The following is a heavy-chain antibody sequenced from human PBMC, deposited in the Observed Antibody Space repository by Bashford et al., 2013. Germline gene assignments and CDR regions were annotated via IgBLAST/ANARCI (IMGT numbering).Heavy chain of an antibody. CDR2: IWYDGSNK. J-gene: IGHJ6*02. V-gene: IGHV3-33*08. D-gene: IGHD2-2*01. Sequence: GGSLRLSCAASGFTFSSYGMHWVRQAPGKGLEWVAVIWYDGSNKYYADSVKGRFTISRDNSKNTLYLQMNSLRAEDTAVYYCAREGGYCSSTSCYFFYYGMDVWGQGTTVTVSS. CDR1: GFTFSSYG. CDR3: AREGGYCSSTSCYFFYYGMDV.